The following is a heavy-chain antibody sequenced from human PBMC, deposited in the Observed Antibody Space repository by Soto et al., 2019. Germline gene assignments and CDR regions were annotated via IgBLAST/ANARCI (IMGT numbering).Heavy chain of an antibody. Sequence: GGSLRLSCAVSGFTFRDYAMTWVRQAPGQGLEWVAAISGSGDSAYYADAASGRFSISRDNSKNTLFLQMNSLRGKDSALYFCAKANCSSDSCYTGYYGMDVWGQGTTVTVSS. CDR3: AKANCSSDSCYTGYYGMDV. J-gene: IGHJ6*02. CDR1: GFTFRDYA. CDR2: ISGSGDSA. V-gene: IGHV3-23*01. D-gene: IGHD2-2*02.